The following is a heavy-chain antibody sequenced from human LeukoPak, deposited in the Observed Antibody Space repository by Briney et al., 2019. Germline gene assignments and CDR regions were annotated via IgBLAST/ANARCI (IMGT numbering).Heavy chain of an antibody. J-gene: IGHJ4*02. CDR1: GFTFSDYW. D-gene: IGHD3-22*01. CDR2: IRQDDSEK. V-gene: IGHV3-7*03. CDR3: AKRGVVIRVILVGFHKEAYYFDS. Sequence: GGSLRLSCSASGFTFSDYWMMWVRQAPGKGLEWVGNIRQDDSEKNYVDSVKGRFTISRDNPKNTLYLQMNSLRAEDTAVYFCAKRGVVIRVILVGFHKEAYYFDSWGQGALVTVSS.